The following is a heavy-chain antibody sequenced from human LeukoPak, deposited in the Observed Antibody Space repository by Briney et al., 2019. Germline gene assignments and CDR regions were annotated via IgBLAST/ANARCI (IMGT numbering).Heavy chain of an antibody. CDR2: ISFDGNSK. V-gene: IGHV3-30*09. CDR3: VSPTADYPFLYYFDS. Sequence: PGGSLRLSCAASGFSFSSYSIHWARQAPGKGLEWVAVISFDGNSKNFALSVKGRFAISRDNSKNTLFLQMNNLRSEDTALYYCVSPTADYPFLYYFDSWGQGTLVTVSS. D-gene: IGHD5-12*01. CDR1: GFSFSSYS. J-gene: IGHJ4*02.